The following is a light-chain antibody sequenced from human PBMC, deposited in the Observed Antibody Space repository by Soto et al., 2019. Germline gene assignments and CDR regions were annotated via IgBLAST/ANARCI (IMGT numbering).Light chain of an antibody. Sequence: EIVLTQSPATLSLSPGERATLSCRASQSVSSYLAWYQQKPGQAPRLLIYDASNRATGIPARFSGSGSGTDFTLTISSLEPEDFADXXXXXXXXXXPAFGQGTRLEIK. CDR2: DAS. CDR3: XXXXXXXPA. V-gene: IGKV3-11*01. CDR1: QSVSSY. J-gene: IGKJ5*01.